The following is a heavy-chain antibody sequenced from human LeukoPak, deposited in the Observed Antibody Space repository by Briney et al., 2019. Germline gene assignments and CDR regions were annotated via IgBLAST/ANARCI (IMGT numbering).Heavy chain of an antibody. CDR1: GFTFSSYG. D-gene: IGHD4-23*01. CDR3: ARDLRTPSDTNIAIDY. J-gene: IGHJ4*02. V-gene: IGHV3-30*02. CDR2: IRYDGSNK. Sequence: GGSLRLSCAASGFTFSSYGMHWVRQAPGKGLEWVAFIRYDGSNKYYTDSVKGRFTISRDNSKNTLYLQMNSLRAEDTAVYYCARDLRTPSDTNIAIDYWGQGTLVTVSS.